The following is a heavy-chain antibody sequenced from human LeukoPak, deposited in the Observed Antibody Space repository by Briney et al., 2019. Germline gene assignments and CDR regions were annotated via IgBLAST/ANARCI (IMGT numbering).Heavy chain of an antibody. J-gene: IGHJ3*02. V-gene: IGHV1-69*01. CDR3: ARELRAHDAFDI. CDR2: IIPIFGTA. Sequence: SVKVSCKASGGTFSSYAISWVPDGPGPGLEWMGGIIPIFGTANYAQKFQGRVTITADESTSTAYMELSSLRSEDTAVYYCARELRAHDAFDIWGQGTMVTVSS. CDR1: GGTFSSYA.